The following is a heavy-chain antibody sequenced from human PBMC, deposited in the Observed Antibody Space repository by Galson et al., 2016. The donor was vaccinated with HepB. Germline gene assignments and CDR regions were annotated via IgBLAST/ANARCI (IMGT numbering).Heavy chain of an antibody. Sequence: SLRLSCAASGFTFNHYALHWVRQAPGKGLEYVSTVSADGFATYYADSVKGRFTISRDNAKNTVSLQMSSLRGEDTAVYYCVKQGPAALHSHFDFWGQGTLVTVSS. V-gene: IGHV3-64D*06. J-gene: IGHJ4*02. CDR3: VKQGPAALHSHFDF. CDR2: VSADGFAT. D-gene: IGHD2-2*01. CDR1: GFTFNHYA.